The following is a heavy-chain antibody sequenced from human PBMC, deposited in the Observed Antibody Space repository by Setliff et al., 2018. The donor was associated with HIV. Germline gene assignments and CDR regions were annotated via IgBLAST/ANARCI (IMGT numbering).Heavy chain of an antibody. J-gene: IGHJ3*02. CDR3: ARPPHYFDSSGYYGDAFDI. Sequence: PSETLSLTCTVSGGSISSSRYYWGWIRQPPGKGLEWIASIYFSGNTSYNPSLKSRVTISVDTSKNQFSLKLRSVTASDTAVYYCARPPHYFDSSGYYGDAFDIWGQGTMVTVSS. CDR2: IYFSGNT. D-gene: IGHD3-22*01. CDR1: GGSISSSRYY. V-gene: IGHV4-39*01.